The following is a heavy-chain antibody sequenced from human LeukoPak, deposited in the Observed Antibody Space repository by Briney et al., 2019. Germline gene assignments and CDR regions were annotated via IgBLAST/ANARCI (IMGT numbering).Heavy chain of an antibody. D-gene: IGHD6-6*01. J-gene: IGHJ4*02. CDR2: VDPEDGET. V-gene: IGHV1-69-2*01. CDR3: ARDRITYSSSFPDY. CDR1: GYTFTDYY. Sequence: GASVKVSCKASGYTFTDYYMHWVQQAPGKGLEWMGRVDPEDGETIYAEKFQGRVTITADTSTDTAYMELSSLRSDDTAVYYCARDRITYSSSFPDYWGQGTLVTVSS.